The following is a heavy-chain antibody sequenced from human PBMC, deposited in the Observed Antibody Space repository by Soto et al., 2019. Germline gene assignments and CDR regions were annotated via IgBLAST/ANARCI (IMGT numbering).Heavy chain of an antibody. Sequence: GGSLRLSCAASGFTFSSYGMNWVRQAPGKGLEWVSYISSSSSPIYYADSLKGRFTISRDNARSSLYLQMSSLRAEDTAVYYCARGRPAMAYFDYWGREPWSPSPQ. V-gene: IGHV3-48*01. CDR1: GFTFSSYG. CDR3: ARGRPAMAYFDY. J-gene: IGHJ4*02. D-gene: IGHD5-18*01. CDR2: ISSSSSPI.